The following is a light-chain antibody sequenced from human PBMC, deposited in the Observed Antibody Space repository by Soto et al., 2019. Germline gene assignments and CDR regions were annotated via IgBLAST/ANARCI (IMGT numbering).Light chain of an antibody. CDR1: QSVSNN. CDR2: GAS. V-gene: IGKV3-15*01. J-gene: IGKJ2*03. Sequence: EIVMTQSPATLSVSPGERATLSCRASQSVSNNLAWYQQKPGQAHRLLIYGASTRATGIPASSSGSGSGTEFTLTISSLHSEDFAVDYCQQYNNWPPGYSFSQGTKLEIK. CDR3: QQYNNWPPGYS.